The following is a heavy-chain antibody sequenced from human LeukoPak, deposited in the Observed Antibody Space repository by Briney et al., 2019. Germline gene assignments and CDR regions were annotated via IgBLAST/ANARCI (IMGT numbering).Heavy chain of an antibody. V-gene: IGHV1-69*04. J-gene: IGHJ5*02. Sequence: SVKVSCKASGGTFSSYTISWVRQAPRQGLEWMGRIIPILGIANYAQKFQGRVTITADKSTSTAYMELCSLRSEDTAVYYCAREDSNYVSWFDPWGQGTLVTVSS. CDR2: IIPILGIA. CDR3: AREDSNYVSWFDP. CDR1: GGTFSSYT. D-gene: IGHD4-11*01.